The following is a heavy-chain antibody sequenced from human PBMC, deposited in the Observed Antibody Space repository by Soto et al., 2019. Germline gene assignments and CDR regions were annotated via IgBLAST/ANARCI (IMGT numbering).Heavy chain of an antibody. J-gene: IGHJ5*02. CDR3: ARDAARGSYSVGLTGFDP. CDR2: IIHIFGTA. CDR1: GGTFSSYD. D-gene: IGHD1-26*01. V-gene: IGHV1-69*01. Sequence: QVQLVQTRAEVKKPGSSGKVSCKASGGTFSSYDISWVRQAPGQGLEWMGGIIHIFGTANYAQQFQGRVTITADEPKSKAYMELSSLRSEDTAVYYCARDAARGSYSVGLTGFDPWGQGTLVTVSS.